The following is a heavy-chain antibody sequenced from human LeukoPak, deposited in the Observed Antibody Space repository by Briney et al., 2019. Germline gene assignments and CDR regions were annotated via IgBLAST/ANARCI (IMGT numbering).Heavy chain of an antibody. Sequence: SETLSLTCTVSGYSISSGYYWGWIRQPPGKGLEWIGSIYHSGSTYYNPPLKSRVTISIDTSKNQFSLKLSSVTAADTAVYYCAGKYYYDSSGYFYVDYWGQGTLVTVSS. V-gene: IGHV4-38-2*02. D-gene: IGHD3-22*01. CDR2: IYHSGST. CDR1: GYSISSGYY. J-gene: IGHJ4*02. CDR3: AGKYYYDSSGYFYVDY.